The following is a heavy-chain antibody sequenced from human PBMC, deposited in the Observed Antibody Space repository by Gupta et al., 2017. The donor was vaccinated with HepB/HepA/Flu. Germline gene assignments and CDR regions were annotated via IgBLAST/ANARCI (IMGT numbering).Heavy chain of an antibody. CDR3: TSWGHDYGDYPFDY. CDR2: IRSKANSYAT. CDR1: GFTFSGSA. V-gene: IGHV3-73*02. D-gene: IGHD4-17*01. Sequence: EVQLVESGGGLVQPGGSLKLSCAASGFTFSGSARPWVRQASGKGLEWVGRIRSKANSYATAYAASVKGRFTISRDDSKNTAYLQMNSLKTEDTAVYYCTSWGHDYGDYPFDYWGQGTLVTVSS. J-gene: IGHJ4*02.